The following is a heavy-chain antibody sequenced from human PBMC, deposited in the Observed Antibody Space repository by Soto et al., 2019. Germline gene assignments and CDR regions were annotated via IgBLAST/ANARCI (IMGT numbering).Heavy chain of an antibody. J-gene: IGHJ5*02. CDR1: GYTFNTYC. CDR3: ARDPHEFWTSYWFDP. V-gene: IGHV1-18*01. CDR2: ISAYDGKT. D-gene: IGHD3-3*01. Sequence: GASLKVSCKTSGYTFNTYCINWVRQAPVQGLELMGWISAYDGKTTYAEKFQGRVTMTTDTSTSTAYMELRSLRSDDTAIYYCARDPHEFWTSYWFDPWGQGTPVTVSS.